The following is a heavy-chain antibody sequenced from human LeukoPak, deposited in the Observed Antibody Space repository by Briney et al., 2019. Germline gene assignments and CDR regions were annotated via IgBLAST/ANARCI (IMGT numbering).Heavy chain of an antibody. CDR2: IYYSGST. J-gene: IGHJ4*02. CDR1: GGSISSGGYY. D-gene: IGHD3-22*01. V-gene: IGHV4-31*03. CDR3: ARHAKEYYYDSSGYYGFFDY. Sequence: SQTLSLTCTVSGGSISSGGYYWSWIRQHPGKGLEWIGYIYYSGSTYYNPSLKSRVTISVDTSKNQFSLKLSSVTAADTAVYYCARHAKEYYYDSSGYYGFFDYWGQGTLVTVSS.